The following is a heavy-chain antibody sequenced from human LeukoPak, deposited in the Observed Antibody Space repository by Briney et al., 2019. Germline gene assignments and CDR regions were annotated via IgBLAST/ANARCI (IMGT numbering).Heavy chain of an antibody. V-gene: IGHV3-7*01. J-gene: IGHJ6*02. D-gene: IGHD1-1*01. Sequence: GGSLRLSCAASEFMFSDYWMSWVRQAPGKAPEWVASINKDGNEEYYADSVKGRFTVSRDNAKHSLFLQMNNLRVEDTAIYYCATYDNWVAGDVWGQGTTVSVSS. CDR2: INKDGNEE. CDR1: EFMFSDYW. CDR3: ATYDNWVAGDV.